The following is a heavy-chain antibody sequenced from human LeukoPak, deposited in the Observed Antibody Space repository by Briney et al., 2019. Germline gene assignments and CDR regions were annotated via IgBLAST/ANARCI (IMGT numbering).Heavy chain of an antibody. J-gene: IGHJ5*02. CDR2: ISGSGGST. V-gene: IGHV3-23*01. Sequence: PGGSLRLSCAASGFTFSSYAMSWVRQAPGKGLEWVSAISGSGGSTYYADSVKGRFTISRDNSKNTLYLQMNSLRAEDTAVYYCAKAPSPSLDFWSGEGVHWFDPWGQGTLVTVSS. CDR1: GFTFSSYA. CDR3: AKAPSPSLDFWSGEGVHWFDP. D-gene: IGHD3-3*01.